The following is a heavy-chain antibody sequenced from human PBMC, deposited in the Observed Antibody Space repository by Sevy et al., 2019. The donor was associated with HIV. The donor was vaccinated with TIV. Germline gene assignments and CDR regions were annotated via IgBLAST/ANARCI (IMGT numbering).Heavy chain of an antibody. CDR1: GGTFSSYA. Sequence: ASVKVSCKASGGTFSSYAISWVRQAPGQGLEWMGGISPIFGTANYAQKFQGRVTITADESKSTAYMELSSLRSEDKAVYYCARVRVTGNTNYGMDVWGQGTTVTVSS. D-gene: IGHD1-7*01. V-gene: IGHV1-69*13. CDR3: ARVRVTGNTNYGMDV. J-gene: IGHJ6*02. CDR2: ISPIFGTA.